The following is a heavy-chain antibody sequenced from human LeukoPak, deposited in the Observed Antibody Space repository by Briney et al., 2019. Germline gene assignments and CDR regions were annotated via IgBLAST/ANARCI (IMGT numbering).Heavy chain of an antibody. V-gene: IGHV4-39*07. CDR2: IYYSGST. Sequence: SETLSLTCTASGGSISSSSYYWGWIRQPPGKGLEWIGSIYYSGSTYYNPSLKSRVTISVDTSKNQFSLKLSSVTAADTAVYYCASNYYDSSGLDYWGQGTLVTVSS. J-gene: IGHJ4*02. CDR3: ASNYYDSSGLDY. D-gene: IGHD3-22*01. CDR1: GGSISSSSYY.